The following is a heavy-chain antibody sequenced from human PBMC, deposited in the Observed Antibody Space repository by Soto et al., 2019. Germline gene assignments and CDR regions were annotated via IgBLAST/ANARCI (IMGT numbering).Heavy chain of an antibody. D-gene: IGHD3-10*01. CDR3: ARASASSMLRGVIIN. J-gene: IGHJ4*02. CDR2: MYHSGNT. Sequence: PSSTLSLTCAVSGGSISSDNWWSWVRQPPGKGLEWIGEMYHSGNTNYSPSLKSRVTISVDKSKDQFSMKMTSVTAADTALYYCARASASSMLRGVIINWGQGTQVTVSS. V-gene: IGHV4-4*02. CDR1: GGSISSDNW.